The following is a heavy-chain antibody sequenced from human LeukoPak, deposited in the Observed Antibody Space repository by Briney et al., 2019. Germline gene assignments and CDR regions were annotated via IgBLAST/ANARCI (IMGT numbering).Heavy chain of an antibody. D-gene: IGHD2-15*01. V-gene: IGHV3-7*05. Sequence: GGSLRLSCAASGFTFSRYWMSWVRQAPGKGLEWVANINQDGSEKYYVDSVKGRFTISRDNAKNSQYLQMSSLRAEDTAVYYCARVGVDDAFDIWGQGTMVTVSS. J-gene: IGHJ3*02. CDR2: INQDGSEK. CDR3: ARVGVDDAFDI. CDR1: GFTFSRYW.